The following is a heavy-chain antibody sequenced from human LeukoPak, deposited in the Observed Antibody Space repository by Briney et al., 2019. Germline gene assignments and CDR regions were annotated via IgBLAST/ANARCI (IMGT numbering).Heavy chain of an antibody. CDR3: ARGGYSFDY. CDR1: GFSLSEYW. CDR2: LHADGNEK. Sequence: GGSLRLSCAASGFSLSEYWMSWVRQAPGKGPEWVARLHADGNEKNFVGSVKGRFTVSRDNAKNFLYLQMNSLTVEDTAVYFCARGGYSFDYLGQGILVTVSS. J-gene: IGHJ4*02. V-gene: IGHV3-7*01. D-gene: IGHD5-12*01.